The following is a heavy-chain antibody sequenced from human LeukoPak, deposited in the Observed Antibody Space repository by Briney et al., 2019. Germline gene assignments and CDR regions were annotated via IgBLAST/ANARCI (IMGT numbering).Heavy chain of an antibody. V-gene: IGHV5-51*01. D-gene: IGHD3-9*01. Sequence: GESLKISCKGSGYSFTNYWISWVRQMPGKGLEWMGIIYPGDSDTRYSPSFQGQVTISADKSISTAYLQWSSLKASDTAMYYCARPSLRYFDWLSDWGQGTLVTVSS. CDR3: ARPSLRYFDWLSD. J-gene: IGHJ4*02. CDR1: GYSFTNYW. CDR2: IYPGDSDT.